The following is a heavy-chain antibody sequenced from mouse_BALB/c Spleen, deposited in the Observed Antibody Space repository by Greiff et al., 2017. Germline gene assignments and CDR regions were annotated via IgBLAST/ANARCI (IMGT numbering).Heavy chain of an antibody. CDR1: GYTFTSYT. J-gene: IGHJ4*01. CDR3: ARGAYYGNYYAMDY. CDR2: INPSSGYT. Sequence: VKLMESGAELARPGASVKMSCKASGYTFTSYTMHWVKQRPGQGLEWIGYINPSSGYTNYNQKFKDKATLTADKSSSTAYMQLSSLTSEDSAVYYCARGAYYGNYYAMDYWGQGTSVTVSS. D-gene: IGHD2-10*01. V-gene: IGHV1-4*01.